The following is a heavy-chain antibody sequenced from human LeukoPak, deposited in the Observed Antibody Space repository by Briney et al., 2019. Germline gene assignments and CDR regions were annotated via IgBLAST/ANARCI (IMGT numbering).Heavy chain of an antibody. Sequence: GGSLRLSCAASGFTFSTYDMHWVRQAPGKGLQYVSAISRNGGSTYYADSVKGRFTISRDNAKNSLYLQMNSLRAEDTAVYYCTIHMYDGYEGSSDTTMTRSPWGQGTLVTVSS. V-gene: IGHV3-64*02. CDR2: ISRNGGST. CDR3: TIHMYDGYEGSSDTTMTRSP. D-gene: IGHD5-18*01. J-gene: IGHJ5*02. CDR1: GFTFSTYD.